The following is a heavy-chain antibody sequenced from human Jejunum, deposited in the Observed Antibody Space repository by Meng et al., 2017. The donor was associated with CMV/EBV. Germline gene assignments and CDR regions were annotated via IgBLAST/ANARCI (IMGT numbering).Heavy chain of an antibody. CDR1: GGYMSDYY. CDR2: IYSNGAN. Sequence: QVRLRESGPGLGKPLETLSLTCTVSGGYMSDYYRSWIRQPAGKGLEWIERIYSNGANNYNPSLKSRVTMSVDTSKNQFSLTLSSVTAADTAVYFCARDMHREVVIQDYWGQGTLVTVSS. J-gene: IGHJ4*02. D-gene: IGHD3-10*01. CDR3: ARDMHREVVIQDY. V-gene: IGHV4-4*07.